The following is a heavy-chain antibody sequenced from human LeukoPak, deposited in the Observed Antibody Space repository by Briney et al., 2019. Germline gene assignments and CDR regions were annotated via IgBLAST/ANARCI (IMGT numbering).Heavy chain of an antibody. J-gene: IGHJ4*02. Sequence: GGSLRLSCAASGFTFSNYCMHWVRQAPGKGLEWVAVISYDGSSKYYADSVKGRFTISRDNSKNTLYLQMNSLRAEDTAVYYCAKATTAIAAAGTGSHFDYWGQGTLVTVSS. CDR2: ISYDGSSK. D-gene: IGHD6-13*01. CDR3: AKATTAIAAAGTGSHFDY. V-gene: IGHV3-30*18. CDR1: GFTFSNYC.